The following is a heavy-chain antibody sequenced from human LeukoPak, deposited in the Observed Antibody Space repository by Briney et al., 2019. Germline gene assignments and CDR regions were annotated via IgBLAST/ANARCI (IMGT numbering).Heavy chain of an antibody. CDR3: ANHIWFGEPYFDY. D-gene: IGHD3-10*01. Sequence: GGSLTLSCAASGFTFSSYAMSWVRQAPGKGLEWVSAISGSGGSTYYADSVKGRFTISRDNSKNTLYLQMNSLRAEDTAVYYCANHIWFGEPYFDYWGQGTLVTVSS. CDR1: GFTFSSYA. CDR2: ISGSGGST. V-gene: IGHV3-23*01. J-gene: IGHJ4*02.